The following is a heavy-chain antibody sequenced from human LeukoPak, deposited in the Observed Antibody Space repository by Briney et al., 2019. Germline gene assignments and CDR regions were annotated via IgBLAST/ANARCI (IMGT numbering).Heavy chain of an antibody. CDR2: IYTSGST. D-gene: IGHD6-13*01. CDR3: ARSYSSSWYTGFDP. J-gene: IGHJ5*02. V-gene: IGHV4-4*07. Sequence: PETLSLTCTVSGGSISSYYWSWIRQPAGKGLEWIGRIYTSGSTNYNPSLKSRVTMSVDTSKNQFSLRLSSVTAADTAVYYCARSYSSSWYTGFDPWGQGTLVTVSS. CDR1: GGSISSYY.